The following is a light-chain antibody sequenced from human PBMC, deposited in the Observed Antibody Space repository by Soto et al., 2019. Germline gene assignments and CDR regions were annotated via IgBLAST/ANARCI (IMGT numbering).Light chain of an antibody. V-gene: IGLV1-51*01. CDR1: TSNIGNNF. Sequence: QSVLTQPPSVSAAPGQRATISCSGSTSNIGNNFVSWYQQFPGTAPKLLIYDNNKRPSGIPDRFSGSKSGTSATLGITGLQTGDEADYYCGTWDSSLRVGVFGGGTKVTVL. CDR3: GTWDSSLRVGV. J-gene: IGLJ3*02. CDR2: DNN.